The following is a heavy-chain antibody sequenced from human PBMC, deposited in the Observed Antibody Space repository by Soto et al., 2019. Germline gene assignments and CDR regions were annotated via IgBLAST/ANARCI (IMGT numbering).Heavy chain of an antibody. CDR2: ISTSGADT. D-gene: IGHD6-19*01. CDR3: AKGSRISGWYA. V-gene: IGHV3-23*01. J-gene: IGHJ5*02. Sequence: EVQLLDSGGGLVQPGGSLRLSCADSGFTFSSSAMSWVRQTPGKGPEWVSAISTSGADTYYAASLKGRFTISRDNSKNTLYLQMGSLRVEDTAIYYCAKGSRISGWYAWGRGTLVTVSS. CDR1: GFTFSSSA.